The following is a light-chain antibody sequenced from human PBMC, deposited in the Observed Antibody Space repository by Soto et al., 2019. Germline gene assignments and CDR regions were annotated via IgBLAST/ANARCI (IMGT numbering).Light chain of an antibody. CDR1: SSDVGVGGYDF. J-gene: IGLJ1*01. V-gene: IGLV2-8*01. CDR2: EVI. CDR3: SSYAGSNNRC. Sequence: QSALTQPPSASGSPGQSVTISCTGTSSDVGVGGYDFVSWYQQHPGKAPKLIIYEVIKRPSGVPDRFSGSKSGNTASLTVSGLQAEDEAYYYCSSYAGSNNRCFGTGTKVTFL.